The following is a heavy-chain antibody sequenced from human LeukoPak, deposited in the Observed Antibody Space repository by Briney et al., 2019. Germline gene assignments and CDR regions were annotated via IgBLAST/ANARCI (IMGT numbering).Heavy chain of an antibody. CDR2: IYTSGST. CDR3: ARVYYDSSGYLDY. V-gene: IGHV4-61*02. Sequence: SETLSLTCTVSGGSISSGSYYWSWIRQPAGKGLEWIGRIYTSGSTNYNPSLKSRVTIPVDTSKNQFSLKLSSVTAADTAVYYCARVYYDSSGYLDYWGQGTLVTVSS. J-gene: IGHJ4*02. CDR1: GGSISSGSYY. D-gene: IGHD3-22*01.